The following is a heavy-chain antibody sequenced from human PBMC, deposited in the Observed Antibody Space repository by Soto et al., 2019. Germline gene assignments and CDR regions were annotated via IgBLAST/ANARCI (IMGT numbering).Heavy chain of an antibody. J-gene: IGHJ6*03. D-gene: IGHD2-15*01. Sequence: GGSLRLSCAASGFTLSTYRMHWVRQAPGKGLEWVAVISYVGSSEYYANSVKGRFAISRDNSKNTLYLQMNSLRAEDTAVYYCAKDVVVAASIDYYFYMDVWGKGTTVTGSS. V-gene: IGHV3-30*18. CDR3: AKDVVVAASIDYYFYMDV. CDR2: ISYVGSSE. CDR1: GFTLSTYR.